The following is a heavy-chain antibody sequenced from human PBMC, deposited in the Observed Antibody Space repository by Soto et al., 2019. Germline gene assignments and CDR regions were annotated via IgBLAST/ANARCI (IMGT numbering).Heavy chain of an antibody. Sequence: QVQLQESGPGLVKPSETLSLTCNVFGDSVSSAAKAWTWVRQPPGKGLEWIADMYYSGRTEYNPSGGGRASMSIDEYKNQFSLRLYSVTAADTAVYYCARDRPAMGADYWSRGTLVTVSS. J-gene: IGHJ4*02. CDR3: ARDRPAMGADY. CDR2: MYYSGRT. D-gene: IGHD3-16*01. V-gene: IGHV4-61*08. CDR1: GDSVSSAAKA.